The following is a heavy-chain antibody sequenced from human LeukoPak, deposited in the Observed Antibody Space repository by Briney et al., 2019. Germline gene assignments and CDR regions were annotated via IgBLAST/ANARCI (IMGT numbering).Heavy chain of an antibody. Sequence: PGRSLRLSCEASGFTFSSYGMHWVRQAPGKGLEWVTVIWYDGNNRYYADSVKGRFTISRDNSKNTLYLQMNSLRAEDTAVYYCAKVTVTKTYYFDYWGQGTLVTVSS. J-gene: IGHJ4*02. D-gene: IGHD4-17*01. CDR2: IWYDGNNR. CDR1: GFTFSSYG. V-gene: IGHV3-33*06. CDR3: AKVTVTKTYYFDY.